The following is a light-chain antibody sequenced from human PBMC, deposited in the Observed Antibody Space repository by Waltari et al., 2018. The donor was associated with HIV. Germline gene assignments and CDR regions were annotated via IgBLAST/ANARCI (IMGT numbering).Light chain of an antibody. Sequence: QTVLTQSPSVSAAPGQTVTISCSGSASNIGRNSVSWYQQLPGSPLKLVLHANDQRPPGIPDRLSGSKSDTSTSLIITGLQTGDEGDYYCATWESSLSIVIFGGGTRLTVL. CDR2: AND. CDR1: ASNIGRNS. J-gene: IGLJ2*01. CDR3: ATWESSLSIVI. V-gene: IGLV1-51*01.